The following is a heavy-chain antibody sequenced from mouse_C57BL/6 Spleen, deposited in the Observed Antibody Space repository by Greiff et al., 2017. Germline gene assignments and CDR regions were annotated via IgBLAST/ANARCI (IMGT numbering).Heavy chain of an antibody. V-gene: IGHV1-82*01. J-gene: IGHJ3*01. CDR1: GYAFSSSW. D-gene: IGHD1-1*01. CDR2: IYPGDGDT. CDR3: ARDYYGSLAY. Sequence: QVQLKESGPELVKPGASVKISCKASGYAFSSSWMNWVKQRPGKGLEWIGRIYPGDGDTNYNGKFKGKATLTADKSSSTAYMQLSSLTSDDSAVYFCARDYYGSLAYWGQGTLVTVSA.